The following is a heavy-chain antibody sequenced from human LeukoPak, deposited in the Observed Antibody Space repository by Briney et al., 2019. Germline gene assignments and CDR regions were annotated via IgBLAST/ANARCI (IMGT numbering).Heavy chain of an antibody. CDR1: GYTFTSYY. Sequence: ASVKVSCKASGYTFTSYYMHWVRQAPGQGLEWMGITNPSGGSTSYAQKFQGRVTMTRDTSTSTVYMELSSLRSEDTAVYYCARSIVVVPAAMHDAFDIWGQGTMVTVSS. D-gene: IGHD2-2*01. J-gene: IGHJ3*02. V-gene: IGHV1-46*01. CDR2: TNPSGGST. CDR3: ARSIVVVPAAMHDAFDI.